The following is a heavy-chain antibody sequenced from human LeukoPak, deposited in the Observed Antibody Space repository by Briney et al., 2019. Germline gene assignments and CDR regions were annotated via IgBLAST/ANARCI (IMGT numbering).Heavy chain of an antibody. CDR2: ISSISSII. V-gene: IGHV3-48*01. CDR3: ARSRPGTEAGQPNFDY. J-gene: IGHJ4*02. CDR1: GFTFSTYS. D-gene: IGHD6-13*01. Sequence: GGSLRLSCAASGFTFSTYSMSWVRQAPGKGLEWVSYISSISSIIYYADSVKGRFTISRDNAKSSLCLQMNSLRAEDTAVYYCARSRPGTEAGQPNFDYWGQGTLVTVSS.